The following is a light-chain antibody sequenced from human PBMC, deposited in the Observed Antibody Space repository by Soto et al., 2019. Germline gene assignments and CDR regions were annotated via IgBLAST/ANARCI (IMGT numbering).Light chain of an antibody. CDR3: QQDVDKKWK. CDR2: GVS. CDR1: QTGSNSY. V-gene: IGKV3-20*01. J-gene: IGKJ1*01. Sequence: IEFSQNPCTVSLRKAQRATLSSSASQTGSNSYLAWYQQKSGQAPRLLIYGVSTRATGTPDRFSGSGSGTEFTLTIRRLEPEDFAVYFCQQDVDKKWKFGPGTNVDIK.